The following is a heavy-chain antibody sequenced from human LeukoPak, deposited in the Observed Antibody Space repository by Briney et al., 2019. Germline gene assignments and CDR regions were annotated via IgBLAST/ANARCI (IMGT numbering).Heavy chain of an antibody. D-gene: IGHD3-3*01. CDR2: ISAYNGNT. Sequence: ASVKVSCKASGGTFSSYAISWVRQAPGQGLEWMGWISAYNGNTNYAQKLQGRVTMTTDTSTSTAYMELRSLRSDDTAVYYCARTLLRFLEWLPGEYYFDYWGQGTLVTVSS. CDR1: GGTFSSYA. J-gene: IGHJ4*02. CDR3: ARTLLRFLEWLPGEYYFDY. V-gene: IGHV1-18*01.